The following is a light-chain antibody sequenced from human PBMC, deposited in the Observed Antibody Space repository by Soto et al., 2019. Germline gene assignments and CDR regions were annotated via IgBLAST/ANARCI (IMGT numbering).Light chain of an antibody. CDR1: QSVSSSY. CDR2: GAS. V-gene: IGKV3-20*01. CDR3: QQYGSSSLT. Sequence: EIVLTQSPGTLSLSPGERATLSCRASQSVSSSYLAWYQQKPGQAPRLLIYGASSRATGIPDRFSGSGSGTDFTLTTSRLEPEDFAVHYCQQYGSSSLTFGGGTKVEIK. J-gene: IGKJ4*01.